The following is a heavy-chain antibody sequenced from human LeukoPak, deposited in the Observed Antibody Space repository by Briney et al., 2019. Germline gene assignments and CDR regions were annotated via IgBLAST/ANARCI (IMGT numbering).Heavy chain of an antibody. Sequence: ALVKVSCKAPGYTFTTYYIHWVRQAPGQGLEWMGIINPTGGSTTYAQKFQGRVTMTRDTSTSTVFMEVNSLRSEDTAVYYCAREDPQTTVPEGLDVWGQGTTVTVSS. V-gene: IGHV1-46*01. CDR2: INPTGGST. CDR1: GYTFTTYY. J-gene: IGHJ6*02. D-gene: IGHD4-17*01. CDR3: AREDPQTTVPEGLDV.